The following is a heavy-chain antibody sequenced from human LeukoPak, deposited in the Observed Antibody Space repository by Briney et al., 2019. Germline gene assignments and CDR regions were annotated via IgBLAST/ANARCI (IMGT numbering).Heavy chain of an antibody. CDR3: ARDRIFGVVIMSGFDY. CDR1: GFTFSSYS. Sequence: GGSLRLSCAASGFTFSSYSMNWVRQAPGKGLEWVSSISSSSSYIYYADSVKGRFTISRDNAKNSLYLQMNSLRAEDTAVYYWARDRIFGVVIMSGFDYWGQGTLVTVSS. J-gene: IGHJ4*02. D-gene: IGHD3-3*02. CDR2: ISSSSSYI. V-gene: IGHV3-21*01.